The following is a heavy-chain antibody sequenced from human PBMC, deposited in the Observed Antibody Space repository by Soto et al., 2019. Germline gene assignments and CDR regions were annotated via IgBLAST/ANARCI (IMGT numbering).Heavy chain of an antibody. J-gene: IGHJ4*02. Sequence: AGGSLRLSCAASGFTFSSYAMSWVRQAPGKGLEWVSAISGSGGSTYYADSVKGRFTISRDNSKNTLYLQMNSLRAEDTAVYYCAKDHGILTGFYYFDYWGQGTLVTVSS. CDR1: GFTFSSYA. CDR3: AKDHGILTGFYYFDY. V-gene: IGHV3-23*01. CDR2: ISGSGGST. D-gene: IGHD3-9*01.